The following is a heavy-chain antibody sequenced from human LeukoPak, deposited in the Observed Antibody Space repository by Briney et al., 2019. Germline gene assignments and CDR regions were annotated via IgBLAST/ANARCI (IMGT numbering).Heavy chain of an antibody. V-gene: IGHV3-23*01. CDR2: IICSGGST. CDR3: AKLRVRGVMGFDY. D-gene: IGHD3-10*01. CDR1: GYTFSSCY. Sequence: GGSLTLSCAASGYTFSSCYMSGVRRAPGRAGVWVTAIICSGGSTYYTVSVKGRFTISRDNSKNALYLQMNSLRAEDTAVYYCAKLRVRGVMGFDYWGQGTLVTVSS. J-gene: IGHJ4*02.